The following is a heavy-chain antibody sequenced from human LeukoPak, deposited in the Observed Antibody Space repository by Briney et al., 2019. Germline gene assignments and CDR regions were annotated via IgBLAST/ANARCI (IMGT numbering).Heavy chain of an antibody. D-gene: IGHD3-22*01. J-gene: IGHJ6*02. CDR3: AKDTRGTMIVKGYYGMDV. CDR1: GFTFDDYA. V-gene: IGHV3-43D*03. Sequence: QTGGSLRLSCAASGFTFDDYAMHWVRQAPGKGLEWVSLISWDGGSTYYADSVKGRFTISRDNSKNSLYLQMNSLRAEDTALYYCAKDTRGTMIVKGYYGMDVWGQGTTVTVSS. CDR2: ISWDGGST.